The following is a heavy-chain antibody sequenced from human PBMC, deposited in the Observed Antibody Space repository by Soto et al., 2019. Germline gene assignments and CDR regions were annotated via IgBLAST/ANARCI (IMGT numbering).Heavy chain of an antibody. D-gene: IGHD2-2*01. J-gene: IGHJ4*02. CDR2: IYSTGTT. V-gene: IGHV3-53*01. Sequence: EVQLVESGGALIQPGGSLRLSCAVSGFSASSSYMSWVRQAPGKGLEWVSGIYSTGTTKYAGSVRGRFTISRDSSNNTLFLQMNYVSAEDTGVYFCVRDVGFDYANWGQGTLVTVSS. CDR3: VRDVGFDYAN. CDR1: GFSASSSY.